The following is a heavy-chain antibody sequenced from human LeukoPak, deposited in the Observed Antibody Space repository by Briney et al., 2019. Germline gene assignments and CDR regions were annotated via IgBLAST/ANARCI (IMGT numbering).Heavy chain of an antibody. CDR3: AKDNRRHYTSGPNPDSLH. J-gene: IGHJ4*02. CDR1: GFIFNNYA. D-gene: IGHD6-19*01. Sequence: GGSLRLSCAGSGFIFNNYAMHWVRQPPGKGLEWASGISWNSGTIDYADSVRGRFTISRDNAKNSLYLRMDSLRVEDTAFYYCAKDNRRHYTSGPNPDSLHWGQGALVTVSS. V-gene: IGHV3-9*01. CDR2: ISWNSGTI.